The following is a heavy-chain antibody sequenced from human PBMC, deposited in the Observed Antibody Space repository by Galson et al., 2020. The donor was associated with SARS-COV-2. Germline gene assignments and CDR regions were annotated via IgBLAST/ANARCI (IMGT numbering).Heavy chain of an antibody. CDR2: INPNSGGT. V-gene: IGHV1-2*02. D-gene: IGHD6-6*01. J-gene: IGHJ5*02. CDR1: GYTFTGYY. Sequence: ASVKVSCKASGYTFTGYYMHWVRQAPGQGLEWMGWINPNSGGTNYAQKFQGRVTMTRDTSISTAYMELSRLRSDDTAVYYCARAVPIKLEGLRGFDPWGQGTLVTVSS. CDR3: ARAVPIKLEGLRGFDP.